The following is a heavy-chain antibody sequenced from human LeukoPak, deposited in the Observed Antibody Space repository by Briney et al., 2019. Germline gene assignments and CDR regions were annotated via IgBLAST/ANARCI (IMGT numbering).Heavy chain of an antibody. V-gene: IGHV1-18*01. J-gene: IGHJ3*02. Sequence: TSVKVSCKASGYTFTSLGISWVRQAPGQGLEWMGWISAYNGNTNYALKLQGRVTMTTDTSTSTAYMELRSLRSDDTAVYYCAVLGKDAFDIWGQGTMVTVSS. CDR3: AVLGKDAFDI. CDR2: ISAYNGNT. D-gene: IGHD1-26*01. CDR1: GYTFTSLG.